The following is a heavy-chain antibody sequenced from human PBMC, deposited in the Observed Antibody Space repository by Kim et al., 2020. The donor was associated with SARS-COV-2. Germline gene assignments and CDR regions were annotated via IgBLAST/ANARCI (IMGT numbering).Heavy chain of an antibody. Sequence: VKGRFTISRDNSKNTLYLQMNSLRAEDTAVYYCAKDSSYYDSSGYYYFDYWGQGTLVTVSS. J-gene: IGHJ4*02. D-gene: IGHD3-22*01. CDR3: AKDSSYYDSSGYYYFDY. V-gene: IGHV3-23*01.